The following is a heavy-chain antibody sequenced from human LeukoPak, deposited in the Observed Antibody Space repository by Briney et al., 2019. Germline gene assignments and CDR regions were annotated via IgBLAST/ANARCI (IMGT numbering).Heavy chain of an antibody. CDR3: ARIMRVDYGTYYFDY. CDR2: ARNRGNGYTT. V-gene: IGHV3-72*01. D-gene: IGHD4/OR15-4a*01. J-gene: IGHJ4*02. Sequence: GGSLRLSCAASGFTFSDHYIDWVRQAPGKGLEWVGRARNRGNGYTTQYAATVKGRFTFSRDDSENTVYLQMNSLKTEDTAVYFCARIMRVDYGTYYFDYWGQGTLVTVSS. CDR1: GFTFSDHY.